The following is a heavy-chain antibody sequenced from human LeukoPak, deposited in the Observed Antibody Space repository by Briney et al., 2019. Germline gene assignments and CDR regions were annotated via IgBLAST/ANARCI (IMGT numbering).Heavy chain of an antibody. J-gene: IGHJ4*02. D-gene: IGHD2-15*01. CDR1: GGTFSSYG. Sequence: SVKVSCKASGGTFSSYGISWVRQAPGQGLEWIGGIIPIFGTANYAQKFQGRVTITADESTSTAYMELSSLRSEDTAVYYCARGYCSGGSCYPFDYWGQGTLVTVSS. CDR2: IIPIFGTA. CDR3: ARGYCSGGSCYPFDY. V-gene: IGHV1-69*13.